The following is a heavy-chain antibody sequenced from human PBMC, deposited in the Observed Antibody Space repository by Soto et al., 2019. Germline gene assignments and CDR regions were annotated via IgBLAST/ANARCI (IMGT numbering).Heavy chain of an antibody. Sequence: PSETLSLTCTISGGSISPYYWSWIRQPPGKELEWIGYIYYTGSTKYNPSLKSRGTISIGTSQNHFSLRLSSVTAADTAVYYCARDSWGGYCSSTSCLYYYYGMDVWGQGTTVTVSS. CDR1: GGSISPYY. CDR3: ARDSWGGYCSSTSCLYYYYGMDV. CDR2: IYYTGST. D-gene: IGHD2-2*01. V-gene: IGHV4-59*01. J-gene: IGHJ6*02.